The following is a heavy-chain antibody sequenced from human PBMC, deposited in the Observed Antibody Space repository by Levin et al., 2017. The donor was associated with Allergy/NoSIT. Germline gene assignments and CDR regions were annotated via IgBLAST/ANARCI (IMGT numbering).Heavy chain of an antibody. CDR2: ITYNGNDQ. CDR3: ARDFGDQVMYYLDY. CDR1: GFRLNTFA. V-gene: IGHV3-30*04. Sequence: GGSLRLSCAASGFRLNTFALHWVRQPPGKGLQWVAAITYNGNDQHYADSVKGRFTISRDNSRNTLYLQMDNVREDDSAVYFCARDFGDQVMYYLDYWGQGSLVTVAS. D-gene: IGHD3-16*01. J-gene: IGHJ4*02.